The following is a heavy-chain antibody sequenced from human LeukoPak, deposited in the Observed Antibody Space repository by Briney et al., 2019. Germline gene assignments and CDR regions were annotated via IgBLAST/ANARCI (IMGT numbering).Heavy chain of an antibody. Sequence: GGSLRLSCAASGFTFSDYYMSWVRQAPGKGLEWVSVIYSGGSTYYADSVKGRFTISRDNSKNTLYLQMNSLRAEDTAVYYCARLDFWSGYTFDYWGQGTLVTVSS. CDR2: IYSGGST. V-gene: IGHV3-53*01. D-gene: IGHD3-3*01. J-gene: IGHJ4*02. CDR3: ARLDFWSGYTFDY. CDR1: GFTFSDYY.